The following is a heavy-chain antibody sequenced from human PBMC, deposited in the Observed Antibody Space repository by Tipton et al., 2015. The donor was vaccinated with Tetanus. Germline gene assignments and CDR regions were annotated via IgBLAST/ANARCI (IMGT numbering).Heavy chain of an antibody. J-gene: IGHJ4*02. CDR1: GFTFDDYA. CDR2: ISWNSGSI. Sequence: SLRLSCAASGFTFDDYAMHWVRQAPGKGLEWVSGISWNSGSIGYADSVKGRFTISRDNAKNSLYLQMNSLRAEDTALYYCAKAGGYMGGPGEFDYWGQGTLVTVSS. V-gene: IGHV3-9*01. D-gene: IGHD3-16*01. CDR3: AKAGGYMGGPGEFDY.